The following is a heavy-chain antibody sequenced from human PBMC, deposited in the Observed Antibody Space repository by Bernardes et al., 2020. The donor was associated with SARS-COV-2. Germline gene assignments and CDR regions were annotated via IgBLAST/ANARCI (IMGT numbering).Heavy chain of an antibody. CDR1: GGSISSRHYY. V-gene: IGHV4-31*03. Sequence: SETLSLTCTVSGGSISSRHYYWTWIRQRPGEGLESIVYIHYSARTSANPSLKSRLIISVATSENQFSLKLNSVSATATAVYYSARETQGEAELRYFGLWGPGTLATVSS. CDR3: ARETQGEAELRYFGL. D-gene: IGHD1-7*01. J-gene: IGHJ2*01. CDR2: IHYSART.